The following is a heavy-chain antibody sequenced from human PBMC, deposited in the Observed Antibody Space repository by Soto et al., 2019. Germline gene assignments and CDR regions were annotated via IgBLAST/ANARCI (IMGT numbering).Heavy chain of an antibody. J-gene: IGHJ4*02. CDR3: ATSAKWYYYDSSGYNRIKHNYFDY. Sequence: GASVKVSCKVSGYTLTELSMHWVRQAPGKGLEWMGGFDPEDGETIYAQKFQGRVTMTEDTSTDTAYMELSSLRSEDTAVYYCATSAKWYYYDSSGYNRIKHNYFDYWGQGTLVTVSS. CDR2: FDPEDGET. CDR1: GYTLTELS. V-gene: IGHV1-24*01. D-gene: IGHD3-22*01.